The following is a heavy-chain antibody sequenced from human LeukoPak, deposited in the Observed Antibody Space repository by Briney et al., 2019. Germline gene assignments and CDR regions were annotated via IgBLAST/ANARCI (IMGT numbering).Heavy chain of an antibody. CDR2: IRYDGTNK. CDR3: AKDSSRGLPPDY. Sequence: GGSLRLSCAASGFTFSIYGMHWVRQAPGKGLGWVAFIRYDGTNKFYADSVKGRFTISRDNSKNTLYLQINSLRPEDTAVYYCAKDSSRGLPPDYWGQGTLVTVSS. D-gene: IGHD2-2*01. V-gene: IGHV3-30*02. CDR1: GFTFSIYG. J-gene: IGHJ4*02.